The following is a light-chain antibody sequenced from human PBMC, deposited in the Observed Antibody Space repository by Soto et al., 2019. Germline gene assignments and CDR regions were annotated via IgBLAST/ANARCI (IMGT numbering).Light chain of an antibody. Sequence: EIVLTQSPGTLSLSPGERATLSCRANQSVSSSYLAWYQQKPGQAPRLLTYDASSRATGIPDRFSGSASGTDFTLTISRLEPEDFAVYYCQQYGSSPRTFGQGTQVEIK. CDR1: QSVSSSY. J-gene: IGKJ1*01. CDR2: DAS. CDR3: QQYGSSPRT. V-gene: IGKV3-20*01.